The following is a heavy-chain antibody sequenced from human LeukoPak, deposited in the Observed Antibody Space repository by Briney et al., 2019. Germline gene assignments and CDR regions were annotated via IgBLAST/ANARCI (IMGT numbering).Heavy chain of an antibody. Sequence: PGGTLRLSCTASGFTFNSYGMNWVRQAPGKGLEWVSFIYSGSTHYSDSVKGRFTISRDNSKNTLYLQMNSLRAEDTAVYYCARRAGAYSHPYDYWGQGTLVTVSS. V-gene: IGHV3-53*01. J-gene: IGHJ4*02. CDR2: IYSGST. CDR1: GFTFNSYG. CDR3: ARRAGAYSHPYDY. D-gene: IGHD4/OR15-4a*01.